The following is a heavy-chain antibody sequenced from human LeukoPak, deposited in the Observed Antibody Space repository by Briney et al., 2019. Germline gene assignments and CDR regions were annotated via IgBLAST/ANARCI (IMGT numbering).Heavy chain of an antibody. J-gene: IGHJ4*02. D-gene: IGHD1-14*01. CDR3: ARDGSGEQPTDF. V-gene: IGHV3-48*01. CDR1: GFTFSSYS. Sequence: GGSLRLSCAASGFTFSSYSMNWVRQAPGKGLEWVSYIGYSSSTIYYADSVKGRFTISRDNAKNSLYLQMNSLRAEDTAVYYCARDGSGEQPTDFWGQGTLVTVSS. CDR2: IGYSSSTI.